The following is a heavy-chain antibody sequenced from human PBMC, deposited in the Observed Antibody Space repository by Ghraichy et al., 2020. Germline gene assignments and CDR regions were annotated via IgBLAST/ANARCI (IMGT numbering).Heavy chain of an antibody. CDR1: GFTFSSYG. J-gene: IGHJ5*02. D-gene: IGHD6-13*01. Sequence: GGSLRLSCAASGFTFSSYGMHWVRQAPGKGLEWVAFIRYDGSNKYYADSVKGRFTISRDNSKNTLYLQMNSLRAEDTAVYYCAKQSSSSFWHWFDPWGQGTLVTVSS. V-gene: IGHV3-30*02. CDR3: AKQSSSSFWHWFDP. CDR2: IRYDGSNK.